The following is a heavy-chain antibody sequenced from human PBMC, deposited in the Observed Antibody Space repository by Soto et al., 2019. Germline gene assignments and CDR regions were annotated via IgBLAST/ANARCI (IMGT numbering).Heavy chain of an antibody. J-gene: IGHJ4*02. CDR1: GFTFSSYA. CDR2: ISGSGGST. CDR3: ARRSSGWYFEY. Sequence: EVQLLESGGGLVQPGGSLRLSCAASGFTFSSYAMSWVRQASGKGLEWVSAISGSGGSTYYADSVKGRFTISRDNSKNTLYLQMNSLRAEYTAVYYCARRSSGWYFEYWGQGTLVTVSS. V-gene: IGHV3-23*01. D-gene: IGHD6-19*01.